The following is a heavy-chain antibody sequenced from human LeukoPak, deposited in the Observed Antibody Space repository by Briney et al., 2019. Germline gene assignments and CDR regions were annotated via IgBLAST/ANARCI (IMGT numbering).Heavy chain of an antibody. Sequence: LTGGSLRLSCAASGFTFSSYGMHWVRQAPGKGLEWVAFIRYDGSNKYYADSVKGRFTISRDNSKNTLYLQMNSLRAEDTAVYYCARRGTNSSSWYPWYFDYWGQGTLVTVSS. CDR3: ARRGTNSSSWYPWYFDY. CDR2: IRYDGSNK. J-gene: IGHJ4*02. CDR1: GFTFSSYG. D-gene: IGHD6-13*01. V-gene: IGHV3-30*02.